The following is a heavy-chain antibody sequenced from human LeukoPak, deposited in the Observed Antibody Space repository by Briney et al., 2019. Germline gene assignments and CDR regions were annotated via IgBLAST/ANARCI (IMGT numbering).Heavy chain of an antibody. D-gene: IGHD1-26*01. V-gene: IGHV3-72*01. J-gene: IGHJ3*01. CDR1: GFTFSDHY. CDR3: ARVVVGASTAFDF. Sequence: GGSLRLSCAASGFTFSDHYMDWVRQAPGEGLEWVGRSRNKARSFTTEYAASVKGRFTLSRDDSENLVSLQMNSLKTEDTAVYYCARVVVGASTAFDFWGQGTKVTVSS. CDR2: SRNKARSFTT.